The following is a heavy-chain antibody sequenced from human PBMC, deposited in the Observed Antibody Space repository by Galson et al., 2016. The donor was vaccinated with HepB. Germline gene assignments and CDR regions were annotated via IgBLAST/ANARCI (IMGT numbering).Heavy chain of an antibody. CDR1: SGSISDSNW. D-gene: IGHD4-17*01. V-gene: IGHV4-4*02. CDR2: VSPSGRS. Sequence: LSLTCAVSSGSISDSNWWGWVRQPPGTGLEWNGEVSPSGRSNYQPALTSRATMSFYKSKNESSLEMSSVTAADTAMYYVTRESGAYVGVGYWGQGALVTVSS. CDR3: TRESGAYVGVGY. J-gene: IGHJ4*02.